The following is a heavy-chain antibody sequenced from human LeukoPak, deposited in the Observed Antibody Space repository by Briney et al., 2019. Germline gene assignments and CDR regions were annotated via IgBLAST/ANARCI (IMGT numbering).Heavy chain of an antibody. Sequence: GGSLRLSCAASGFTFSSYAMHWVRQAPGKGLEWVAGISYDGSNKYYADSVKGRFTISRDNSKNTLYLQMNSLRAEDTAVYYCARGGPYGDPDAFDYWGQGTLVTVSS. CDR1: GFTFSSYA. J-gene: IGHJ4*02. CDR3: ARGGPYGDPDAFDY. V-gene: IGHV3-30*04. D-gene: IGHD4-17*01. CDR2: ISYDGSNK.